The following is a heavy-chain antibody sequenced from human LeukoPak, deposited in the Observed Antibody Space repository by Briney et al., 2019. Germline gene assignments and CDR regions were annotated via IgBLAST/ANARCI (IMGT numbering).Heavy chain of an antibody. Sequence: GRSLRLSCAASGFTFSSYGMHWVRQAPGKGLEWVAVISYDGSNKYYADSVKGRFTISRDNSKNTLYLQMNSLRAEDTAVYYCAKGARNLYNWKPFLDYWGQGTLVTVSS. CDR2: ISYDGSNK. CDR1: GFTFSSYG. V-gene: IGHV3-30*18. CDR3: AKGARNLYNWKPFLDY. J-gene: IGHJ4*02. D-gene: IGHD1-20*01.